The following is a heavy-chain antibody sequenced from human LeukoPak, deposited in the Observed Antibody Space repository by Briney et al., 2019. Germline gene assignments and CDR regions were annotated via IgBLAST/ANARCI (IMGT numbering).Heavy chain of an antibody. J-gene: IGHJ6*03. V-gene: IGHV1-18*01. CDR1: GYTFTSYG. Sequence: ASVKVSCKASGYTFTSYGIGWVRQAPGQGLEWMGWISAYNGNTNYAQKLQGRVTMTTDTSTSTAYMELRSLRSDDTAVYYCARSYDFWSGYLFYMDVWGKGTTVTVSS. CDR3: ARSYDFWSGYLFYMDV. D-gene: IGHD3-3*01. CDR2: ISAYNGNT.